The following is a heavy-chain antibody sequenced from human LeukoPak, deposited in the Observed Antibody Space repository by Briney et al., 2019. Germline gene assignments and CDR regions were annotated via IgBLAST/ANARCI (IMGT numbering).Heavy chain of an antibody. J-gene: IGHJ6*02. CDR3: ARVRAVAGMGGGYYGMDV. CDR1: GFTFSSYS. V-gene: IGHV3-21*01. Sequence: GGSLRLSCAASGFTFSSYSMNWVRQAPGKGLEWVSSISSSSYIYYADSVKGRFTISRDNAKNSLYLQMNSLRAEDTAVYYCARVRAVAGMGGGYYGMDVWGQGTTVTVSS. CDR2: ISSSSYI. D-gene: IGHD6-19*01.